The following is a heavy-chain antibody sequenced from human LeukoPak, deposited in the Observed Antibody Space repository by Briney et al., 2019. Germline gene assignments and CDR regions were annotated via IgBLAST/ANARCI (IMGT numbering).Heavy chain of an antibody. CDR2: INPNSGGT. J-gene: IGHJ4*02. V-gene: IGHV1-2*02. CDR3: ARDRGGDYDY. Sequence: ASVKVSCKDSGYTFTGNYIHWVRQAPGQGLEWMGWINPNSGGTNYAQKFQGRVTMTRDTSISTAYMELSRLRSDDTAVYYCARDRGGDYDYWGQGTLVTVSS. D-gene: IGHD4-17*01. CDR1: GYTFTGNY.